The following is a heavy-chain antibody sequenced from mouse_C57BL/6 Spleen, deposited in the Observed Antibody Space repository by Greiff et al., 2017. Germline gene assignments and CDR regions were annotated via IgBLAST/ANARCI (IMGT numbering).Heavy chain of an antibody. J-gene: IGHJ2*01. D-gene: IGHD1-1*01. Sequence: VKVVESGAELMKPGASVKLSCKATGYTFTGYWIEWVKQRPGHGLEWIGEILPGSGSTNYNEKFKGKATFTADTSSNTAYMQLGSLTTEDSAIYDCARRGNYVYFDYWGQGTTLTVSS. V-gene: IGHV1-9*01. CDR1: GYTFTGYW. CDR2: ILPGSGST. CDR3: ARRGNYVYFDY.